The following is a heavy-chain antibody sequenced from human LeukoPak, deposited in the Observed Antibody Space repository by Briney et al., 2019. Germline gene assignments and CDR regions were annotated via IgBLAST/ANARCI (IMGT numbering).Heavy chain of an antibody. Sequence: GASVKVSCKASGYTFTNYEINWVRQGTGQGLEWLGWMNPSSGNTGYAQKFQGRVTMTRDTSISTAYMELSSLRSEDTAVYYCARGIYDSSGYSQYYYYGMDVWGQGTTVTVSS. CDR1: GYTFTNYE. CDR3: ARGIYDSSGYSQYYYYGMDV. CDR2: MNPSSGNT. J-gene: IGHJ6*02. V-gene: IGHV1-8*01. D-gene: IGHD3-22*01.